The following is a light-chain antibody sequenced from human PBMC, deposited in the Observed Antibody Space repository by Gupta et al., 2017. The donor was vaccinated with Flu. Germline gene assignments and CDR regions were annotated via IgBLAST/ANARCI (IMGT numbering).Light chain of an antibody. CDR3: ETWNSNTRV. V-gene: IGLV4-60*03. J-gene: IGLJ3*02. CDR1: SGHSSYI. Sequence: QPVLTQSSSASASLGSSVKLTCTLSSGHSSYIIAWHQQQPGKAPRYLMKLEGSGSYNKGSAVPARFSSSSSAAARYLTISNLQAEDDDDYYCETWNSNTRVFGGGTKLTVL. CDR2: LEGSGSY.